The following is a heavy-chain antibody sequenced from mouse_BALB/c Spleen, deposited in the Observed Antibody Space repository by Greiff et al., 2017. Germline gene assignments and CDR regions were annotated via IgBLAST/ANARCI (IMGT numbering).Heavy chain of an antibody. CDR3: ARGGAMDY. CDR2: ISNLAYSI. CDR1: GFTFSDYG. Sequence: EVKVVESGGGLVQPGGSRKLSCAASGFTFSDYGMAWVRQAPGKGPEWVAFISNLAYSIYYADTVTGRFTISRENAKNTLYLEMSSLRSEDTAMYYCARGGAMDYWGQGTSVTVSS. V-gene: IGHV5-15*02. J-gene: IGHJ4*01.